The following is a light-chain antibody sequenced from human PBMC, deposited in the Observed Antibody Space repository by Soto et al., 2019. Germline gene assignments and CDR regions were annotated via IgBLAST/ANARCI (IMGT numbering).Light chain of an antibody. J-gene: IGKJ4*01. V-gene: IGKV3-20*01. Sequence: EIVLTQSPGTLSLSPGERATLFCRASQSVSSSYLAWYQQKPGQAPRLLIYGASTRATGIPDRFSGSVSGTDFTLTISRLEPEDFAVYYCQQYGSSPPLTFGGGTKVEIK. CDR1: QSVSSSY. CDR2: GAS. CDR3: QQYGSSPPLT.